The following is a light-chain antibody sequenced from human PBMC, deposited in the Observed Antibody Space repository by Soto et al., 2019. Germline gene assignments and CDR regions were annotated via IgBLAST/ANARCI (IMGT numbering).Light chain of an antibody. Sequence: EIVLTQSPGTLSLSPGERATLSCRASQIVSSNSLGWYQQKLGQAPRLLIFDTSSRASGVPDRFSGSGSGTDFRLTISGLEPEDFAVYYCQQDRTSPITFGQGATVDIK. V-gene: IGKV3-20*01. J-gene: IGKJ2*01. CDR3: QQDRTSPIT. CDR1: QIVSSNS. CDR2: DTS.